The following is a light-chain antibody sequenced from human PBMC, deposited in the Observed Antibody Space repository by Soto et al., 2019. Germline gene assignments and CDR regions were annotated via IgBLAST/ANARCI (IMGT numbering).Light chain of an antibody. V-gene: IGKV3-11*01. CDR2: DTS. CDR1: QSVSSY. Sequence: EIVLTQSPATLSFSPGERATLSCRASQSVSSYLAWYQQKPGQAPRLLIYDTSNRATGIPARFSGSGSGTDFPLTISSLEPEDFAVYYCQQRSNWPRTFGQGTKLEIK. CDR3: QQRSNWPRT. J-gene: IGKJ2*01.